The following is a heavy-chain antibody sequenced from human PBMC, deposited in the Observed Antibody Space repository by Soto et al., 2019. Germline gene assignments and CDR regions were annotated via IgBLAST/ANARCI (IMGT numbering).Heavy chain of an antibody. J-gene: IGHJ4*02. V-gene: IGHV2-5*02. CDR1: GFSLSTSGVG. CDR3: AHKTGRGANFDY. D-gene: IGHD3-10*01. Sequence: QITLKESGPTLVKPTQTLTLTCTFSGFSLSTSGVGMGWIRQSPGKALEWLALIYWDDDKRYSPSLKNRLSITKDTSKNQVVLIMTNMDPVDTATYYCAHKTGRGANFDYWGQGTLVTVSS. CDR2: IYWDDDK.